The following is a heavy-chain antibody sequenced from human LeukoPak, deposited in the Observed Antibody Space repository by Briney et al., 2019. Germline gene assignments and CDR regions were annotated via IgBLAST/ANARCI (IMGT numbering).Heavy chain of an antibody. CDR1: GGSFSGYY. CDR3: ARGYGLDY. D-gene: IGHD2-8*01. CDR2: INHSGGT. J-gene: IGHJ4*02. Sequence: SETLSLTCAVYGGSFSGYYWSWIRQPPGKGLEWIGEINHSGGTSYNPSLKSRVTISVDTSKKQFSLKLSSVTAADTAVYYCARGYGLDYWGQGTLVTVSS. V-gene: IGHV4-34*01.